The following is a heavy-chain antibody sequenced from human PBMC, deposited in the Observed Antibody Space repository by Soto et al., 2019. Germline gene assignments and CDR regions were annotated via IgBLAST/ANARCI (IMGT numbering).Heavy chain of an antibody. V-gene: IGHV4-30-4*01. CDR3: ARGRYCLTGRCFPNWFDS. J-gene: IGHJ5*01. D-gene: IGHD2-15*01. CDR1: GDSISTVDYF. CDR2: IYKSATT. Sequence: SETLSLTCSVSGDSISTVDYFWAWIRQPPGQALEYIGYIYKSATTYYNPSFEGRAAISLDTSKSHFSLNVTSVTAADTAVYFCARGRYCLTGRCFPNWFDSWGQGTLVTVSS.